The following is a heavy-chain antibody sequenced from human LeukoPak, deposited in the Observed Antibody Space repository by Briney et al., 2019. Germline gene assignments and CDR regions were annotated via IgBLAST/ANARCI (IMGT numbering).Heavy chain of an antibody. CDR1: GFTFSSYA. V-gene: IGHV3-23*01. CDR2: ISGSGGST. Sequence: GSLRLSCAASGFTFSSYAMSWVRQAPGKGLEWVSAISGSGGSTYYADSVKGRFTISRDNSKNTLYLQMNSLRAEDTVVYYCAKDSKGAKYYDILTGLRLFFDYWGQGTLVTVSS. D-gene: IGHD3-9*01. J-gene: IGHJ4*02. CDR3: AKDSKGAKYYDILTGLRLFFDY.